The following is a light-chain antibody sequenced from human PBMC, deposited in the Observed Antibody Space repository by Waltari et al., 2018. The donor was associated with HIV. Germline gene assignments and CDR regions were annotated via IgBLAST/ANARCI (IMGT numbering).Light chain of an antibody. CDR1: QRLLHSNGYNY. Sequence: VLTPSPPTLPVTRRGPASLSYLSSQRLLHSNGYNYLELYLQKPGQSPQLRIYLGSNRGSGVPDRISGSGGGTDVTLKMSRVEGEDVGVYYCRQALQTTWKFGQGTKVE. CDR2: LGS. V-gene: IGKV2-28*01. J-gene: IGKJ1*01. CDR3: RQALQTTWK.